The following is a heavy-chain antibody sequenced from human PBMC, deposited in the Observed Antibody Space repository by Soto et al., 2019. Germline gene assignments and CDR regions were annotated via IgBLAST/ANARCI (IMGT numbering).Heavy chain of an antibody. J-gene: IGHJ4*02. CDR2: IYPGDSDT. Sequence: PGESLKISCKGSGYSFTSYWIGWVRQMPGKGLEWMGIIYPGDSDTRYSASFQGQVTISADKSINTAYLQWGSLNASDTAMYYCARHQNLPSAPYSSGWNDSWGQGTLVTVSS. CDR3: ARHQNLPSAPYSSGWNDS. CDR1: GYSFTSYW. D-gene: IGHD6-19*01. V-gene: IGHV5-51*01.